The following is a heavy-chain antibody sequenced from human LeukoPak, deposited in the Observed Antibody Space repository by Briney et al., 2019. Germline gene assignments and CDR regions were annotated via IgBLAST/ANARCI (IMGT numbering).Heavy chain of an antibody. CDR1: VGSISSSSYS. J-gene: IGHJ5*02. CDR3: ARPNEHVLWFGESWGQSNWFDP. Sequence: SETLPLTFTVPVGSISSSSYSSGWFRQPPVKGLEWIERIYYSLCTYYNPSLKSRVTISVDTSKNQFSLKLSSVTAADTAVYYCARPNEHVLWFGESWGQSNWFDPWGQGTLVTVSS. D-gene: IGHD3-10*01. CDR2: IYYSLCT. V-gene: IGHV4-39*01.